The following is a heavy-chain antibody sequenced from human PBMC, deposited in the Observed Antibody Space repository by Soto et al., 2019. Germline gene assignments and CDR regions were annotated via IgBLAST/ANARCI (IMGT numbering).Heavy chain of an antibody. V-gene: IGHV3-30*18. CDR1: GFTFSNYG. J-gene: IGHJ4*02. CDR3: AKDGGPVYCNSPGCSAKHFDY. CDR2: ISYDGDNE. D-gene: IGHD2-2*01. Sequence: QVQLVESGGGVVQPGRSLRLSCAASGFTFSNYGMHWVRQAPGKGLEWVAIISYDGDNEYYADSVRGRFTISRDNSKNTLYLQTSSLRQEDTAVYYCAKDGGPVYCNSPGCSAKHFDYWGQGTLVTVSS.